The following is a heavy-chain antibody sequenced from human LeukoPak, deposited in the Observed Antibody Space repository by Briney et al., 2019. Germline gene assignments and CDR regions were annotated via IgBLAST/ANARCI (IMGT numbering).Heavy chain of an antibody. Sequence: PGGSLRLSCAASGFTFSGYGMHWVRQAPGKGLEWVTGIAFDGSRKHYADSVKGRFTISRDNARNTMDLQMNSLRDEDTAVYYCARDYGDPYDGYYYYGMDVWGQGTTVTVSS. CDR3: ARDYGDPYDGYYYYGMDV. J-gene: IGHJ6*02. D-gene: IGHD4-17*01. CDR2: IAFDGSRK. CDR1: GFTFSGYG. V-gene: IGHV3-30*03.